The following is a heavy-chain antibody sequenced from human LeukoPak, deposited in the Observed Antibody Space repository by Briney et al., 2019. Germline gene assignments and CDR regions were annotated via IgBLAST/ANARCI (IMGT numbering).Heavy chain of an antibody. Sequence: GGSLRLSCAASGFTFSSYAMSWVRQAPGKGLEWVSGINWNGGSTGYADSVKGRFTISRDNAKNSLYLQMNSLRAEDTALYYCAREVANYYGSGSYYGETDYWGQGTLVTVSS. V-gene: IGHV3-20*04. CDR1: GFTFSSYA. CDR2: INWNGGST. CDR3: AREVANYYGSGSYYGETDY. J-gene: IGHJ4*02. D-gene: IGHD3-10*01.